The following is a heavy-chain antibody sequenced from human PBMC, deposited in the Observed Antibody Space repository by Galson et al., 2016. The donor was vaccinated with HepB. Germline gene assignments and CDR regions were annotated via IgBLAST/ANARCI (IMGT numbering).Heavy chain of an antibody. CDR3: AKARDFDILTGYYDEYFDY. Sequence: SLRLSCAVTGFTFRDYAMTWVRQAPGKGLEWVSGISGNGGKTHYADSVKGRFTISRDNSKNTVYIQMNSLRAEDTAVYCCAKARDFDILTGYYDEYFDYWGQGTLVTVSS. D-gene: IGHD3-9*01. CDR2: ISGNGGKT. CDR1: GFTFRDYA. J-gene: IGHJ4*02. V-gene: IGHV3-23*01.